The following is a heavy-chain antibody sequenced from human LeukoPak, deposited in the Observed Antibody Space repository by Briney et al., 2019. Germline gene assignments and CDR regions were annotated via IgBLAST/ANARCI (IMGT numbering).Heavy chain of an antibody. D-gene: IGHD6-19*01. CDR1: GFRFRNYG. J-gene: IGHJ4*02. V-gene: IGHV3-30*18. CDR3: AKNPLVSGTIYFDS. Sequence: PGGSLRLSCAASGFRFRNYGMDWVRQAPGKGLEWVAVTSYDGSNKYYADSVKGRFTISRDNSKSTLYLEMNSLRAEDTAIYYCAKNPLVSGTIYFDSWGQGTLLTVSS. CDR2: TSYDGSNK.